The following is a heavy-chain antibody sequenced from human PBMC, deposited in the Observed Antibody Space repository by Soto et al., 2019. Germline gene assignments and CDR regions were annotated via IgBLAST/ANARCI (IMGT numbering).Heavy chain of an antibody. Sequence: ASVKVSCKASGYTFTSYAMHWVRQAPGQRLEWMGWINAGNGNTKYSQKFQGRVTITRDTSASTAYMELSSLRSEGTAVYYCARSIVVVTAADYWAQGTLVTVSS. CDR1: GYTFTSYA. J-gene: IGHJ4*02. CDR2: INAGNGNT. CDR3: ARSIVVVTAADY. D-gene: IGHD2-21*02. V-gene: IGHV1-3*01.